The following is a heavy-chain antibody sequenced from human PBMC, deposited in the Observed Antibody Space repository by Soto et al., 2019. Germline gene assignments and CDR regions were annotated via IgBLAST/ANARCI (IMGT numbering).Heavy chain of an antibody. Sequence: GGSLRLSCAASGFTFSSYAMSWVRQAPGKGLEWVSAISGSGGSTYYADSVKGRFTISRDNSKNTLYLQMNSLRAEDTAVYYCAKDNDFWSGYQVDYWGQGTLVTVSS. CDR1: GFTFSSYA. J-gene: IGHJ4*02. CDR3: AKDNDFWSGYQVDY. CDR2: ISGSGGST. V-gene: IGHV3-23*01. D-gene: IGHD3-3*01.